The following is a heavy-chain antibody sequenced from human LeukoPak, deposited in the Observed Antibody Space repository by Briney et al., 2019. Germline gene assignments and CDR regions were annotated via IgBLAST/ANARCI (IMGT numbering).Heavy chain of an antibody. CDR1: GGSISSYY. V-gene: IGHV4-4*07. CDR3: ARRGDYIWGSYRYTVQFDY. D-gene: IGHD3-16*02. J-gene: IGHJ4*02. CDR2: IYTSGST. Sequence: PSETLSLTCTVSGGSISSYYWSWIRQPAGKGLEWIGRIYTSGSTNYNPSLKSRVTMSVDTSKNQFSLKLSSVTAADTAVYYCARRGDYIWGSYRYTVQFDYWGQGTLVTVSS.